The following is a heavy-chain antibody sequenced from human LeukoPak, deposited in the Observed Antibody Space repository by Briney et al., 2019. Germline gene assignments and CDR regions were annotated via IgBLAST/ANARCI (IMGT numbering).Heavy chain of an antibody. V-gene: IGHV3-21*01. J-gene: IGHJ4*02. CDR1: GFTFSSYN. Sequence: GGSLRLSCAASGFTFSSYNMNWVRQAPGKGLEWVSSISSSSSYIYYADSVKGRFTISRDNAKNSLYLQMNSLRAEDTAVYYCARGRRYCSGGSCYLFGYFDYWGQGTLVTVSS. D-gene: IGHD2-15*01. CDR3: ARGRRYCSGGSCYLFGYFDY. CDR2: ISSSSSYI.